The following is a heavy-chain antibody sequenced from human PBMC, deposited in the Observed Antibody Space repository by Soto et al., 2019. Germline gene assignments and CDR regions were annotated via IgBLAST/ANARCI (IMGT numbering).Heavy chain of an antibody. D-gene: IGHD1-1*01. V-gene: IGHV1-18*01. CDR2: ISAYNVNT. CDR1: GYTFTSYG. CDR3: ARGRNDIYY. Sequence: QVQLVQSGAEVKKPGASVTVSCKASGYTFTSYGISWVRQAPGQGLEWMGWISAYNVNTTYARTLQGRVTMTPDTATSTASRELRSLRSDDTAVYYCARGRNDIYYWGQGTLVTVSS. J-gene: IGHJ4*02.